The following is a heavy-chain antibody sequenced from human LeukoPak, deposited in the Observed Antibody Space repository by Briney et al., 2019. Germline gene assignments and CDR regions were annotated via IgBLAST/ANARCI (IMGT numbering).Heavy chain of an antibody. D-gene: IGHD3-22*01. V-gene: IGHV4-34*01. CDR2: INHSGST. Sequence: SETLSFTCAVYGGSFSGYYWSWIRQPPGKGLEWIGEINHSGSTNYNPSLKSRVTISVDTSKNQFSLKLSSVTAADTAVYYCAREAHARNFYDSSGYRLYGFDYWGQGTLVTVSS. CDR1: GGSFSGYY. J-gene: IGHJ4*02. CDR3: AREAHARNFYDSSGYRLYGFDY.